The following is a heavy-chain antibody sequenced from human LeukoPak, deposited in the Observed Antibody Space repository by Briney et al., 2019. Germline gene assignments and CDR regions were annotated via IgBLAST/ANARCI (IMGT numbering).Heavy chain of an antibody. Sequence: SQTLSLTCAVSGGSISSGGYSWSWIRQPPGKGLEWIGYIYHSGSTYYNPSPKSRVTISVDRSKNQFSLKLSSVTAADTAVYYCARLVAATGNFDYWGQGTWSPSPQ. CDR1: GGSISSGGYS. V-gene: IGHV4-30-2*01. CDR2: IYHSGST. J-gene: IGHJ4*02. D-gene: IGHD6-13*01. CDR3: ARLVAATGNFDY.